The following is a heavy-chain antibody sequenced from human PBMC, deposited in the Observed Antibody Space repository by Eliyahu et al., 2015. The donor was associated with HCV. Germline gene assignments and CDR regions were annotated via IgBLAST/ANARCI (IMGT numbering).Heavy chain of an antibody. J-gene: IGHJ4*02. Sequence: EMQVVESGGGLGQPGGSLXLTCAASXFTVSTNYMSWVRQAPGKGLEWVSVIYSGGRTNFADSVRGRFSISRDNSKNTVYLQMNSLRAEDTAVYYCALYSGTSSYFDYWGQGTLVTVSS. CDR3: ALYSGTSSYFDY. V-gene: IGHV3-66*01. CDR2: IYSGGRT. D-gene: IGHD4-23*01. CDR1: XFTVSTNY.